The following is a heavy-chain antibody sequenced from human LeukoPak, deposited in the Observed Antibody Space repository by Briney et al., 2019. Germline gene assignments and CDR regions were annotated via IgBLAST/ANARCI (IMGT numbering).Heavy chain of an antibody. CDR1: GYTFTGYY. J-gene: IGHJ1*01. CDR2: INLSGGDT. V-gene: IGHV1-46*01. CDR3: AREGYCSGGSCHSGAHFQH. D-gene: IGHD2-15*01. Sequence: GASVKVSCKASGYTFTGYYMHWVRQAPGQGLEWMGIINLSGGDTTYSQKFQGRVTMTRDMSTSTVYMELSSLRSADMAVYYCAREGYCSGGSCHSGAHFQHWGQGTLVTVSS.